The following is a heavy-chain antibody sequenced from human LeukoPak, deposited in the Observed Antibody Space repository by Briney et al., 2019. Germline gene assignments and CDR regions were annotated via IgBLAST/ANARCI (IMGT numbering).Heavy chain of an antibody. CDR3: ANAGNPPPYYYYGMDV. CDR2: ISGSGGST. D-gene: IGHD1-14*01. J-gene: IGHJ6*02. CDR1: GFTFSSYA. Sequence: QPGGSLRLSCAASGFTFSSYAMSWVRQAPGKGLEWVSAISGSGGSTYYADSVKGRFTIPRDNSKNTLYLQMNSLRAEDTAVYYCANAGNPPPYYYYGMDVWGQGTTVTVSS. V-gene: IGHV3-23*01.